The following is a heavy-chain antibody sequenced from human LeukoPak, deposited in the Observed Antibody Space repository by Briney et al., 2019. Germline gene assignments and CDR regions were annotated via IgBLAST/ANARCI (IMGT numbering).Heavy chain of an antibody. J-gene: IGHJ4*02. CDR1: GYTLTELS. Sequence: ASVTVSFRVSGYTLTELSMHWVRQAPGKGQEWMGGFDPEDGETIYAQKFQGILTMPEDTSTDTAYMELSSLRSEDTAVYYCATTGGVSSFYYWGQGTLLTLSS. D-gene: IGHD5/OR15-5a*01. CDR2: FDPEDGET. CDR3: ATTGGVSSFYY. V-gene: IGHV1-24*01.